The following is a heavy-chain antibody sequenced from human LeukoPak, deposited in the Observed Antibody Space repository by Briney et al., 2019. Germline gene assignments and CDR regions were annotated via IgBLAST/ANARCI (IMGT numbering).Heavy chain of an antibody. CDR3: ARHILPYLEWLPNFGS. Sequence: SETLSLTCTVSGGSIISSSYYGGWIRQPPWKGLEWIGSISYRGTTHYNPSLKSRVTISVDTPKNQFSLKLSPVTAADTAVYYCARHILPYLEWLPNFGSWGQGTLVTVSS. CDR1: GGSIISSSYY. D-gene: IGHD3-3*01. CDR2: ISYRGTT. V-gene: IGHV4-39*01. J-gene: IGHJ4*02.